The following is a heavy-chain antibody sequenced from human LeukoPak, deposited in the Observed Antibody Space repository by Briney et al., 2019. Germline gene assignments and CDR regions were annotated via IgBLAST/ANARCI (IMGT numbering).Heavy chain of an antibody. J-gene: IGHJ6*03. CDR1: GFTFSSYA. D-gene: IGHD1-1*01. V-gene: IGHV3-30*04. Sequence: GGSLRLSCAASGFTFSSYAMHWVRQAPGKGLEWVAVISYDGSNKYYADSVKGRFTISRDNSKNTLYLQMNSLRAEDTAVYYCAREPGTAFYYYYYMDVWGKGTTVTVSS. CDR3: AREPGTAFYYYYYMDV. CDR2: ISYDGSNK.